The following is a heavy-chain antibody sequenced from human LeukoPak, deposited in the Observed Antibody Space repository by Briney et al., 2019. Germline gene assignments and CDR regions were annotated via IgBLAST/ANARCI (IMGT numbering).Heavy chain of an antibody. J-gene: IGHJ4*02. CDR1: GGSFSGYY. CDR2: INHSGST. D-gene: IGHD3-16*01. Sequence: PSETLSLTCAVYGGSFSGYYWSWIRQPPGKGLKWFGEINHSGSTNYNPSLKSRVTISADTSKNQFSLKLSSVTAADTAVYYCARGGYDYVWGSYFGSPEYWGQGTLVPVSS. V-gene: IGHV4-34*01. CDR3: ARGGYDYVWGSYFGSPEY.